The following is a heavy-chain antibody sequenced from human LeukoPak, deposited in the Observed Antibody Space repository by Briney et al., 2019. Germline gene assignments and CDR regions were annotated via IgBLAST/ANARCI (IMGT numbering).Heavy chain of an antibody. CDR3: ARLGITMAEKTDY. CDR2: IYYSGST. V-gene: IGHV4-39*01. D-gene: IGHD3-10*01. CDR1: GASINSGSNY. Sequence: PSETLSLTCRVSGASINSGSNYWGWIRQPPGKGLEWIGSIYYSGSTYYNPSLKSRVTISVDTSKNQFSLKLSSVTAADTAVYYCARLGITMAEKTDYWGQGTLVTVSS. J-gene: IGHJ4*02.